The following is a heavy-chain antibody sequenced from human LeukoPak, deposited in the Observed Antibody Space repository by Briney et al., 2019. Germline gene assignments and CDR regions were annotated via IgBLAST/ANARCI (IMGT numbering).Heavy chain of an antibody. CDR1: GDSINTYY. J-gene: IGHJ6*03. CDR3: ARDVGGYYYHYMDV. D-gene: IGHD3-16*01. V-gene: IGHV4-4*07. CDR2: IYSSGST. Sequence: SETLSLTCTVSGDSINTYYWSWIRQPAGEGLEWIGRIYSSGSTNYNPSLKSRVTMSVETSKNQFSLKLNSMTAADTAIYYCARDVGGYYYHYMDVWGKGTTVTVSS.